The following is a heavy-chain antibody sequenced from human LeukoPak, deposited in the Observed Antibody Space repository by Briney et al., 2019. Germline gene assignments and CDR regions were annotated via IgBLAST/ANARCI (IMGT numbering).Heavy chain of an antibody. CDR3: AKGRYYGSGKWGYFEY. CDR1: GFTFSSYA. V-gene: IGHV3-23*01. Sequence: GGSLRLSCAASGFTFSSYAMSWVRQAPGKGLEWVSGISGSGGSTYYADSVKGRLTISRDNSKNTLYLQMNSLRAEDTAVYYCAKGRYYGSGKWGYFEYWGRGTLVTVSS. CDR2: ISGSGGST. D-gene: IGHD3-10*01. J-gene: IGHJ4*02.